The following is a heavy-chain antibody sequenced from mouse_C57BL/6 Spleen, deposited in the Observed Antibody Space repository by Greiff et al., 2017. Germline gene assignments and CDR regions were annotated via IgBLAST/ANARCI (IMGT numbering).Heavy chain of an antibody. CDR1: GYTFTSYW. D-gene: IGHD1-1*01. J-gene: IGHJ2*01. CDR3: ARCDYYGPRYFDY. CDR2: INPSNGGT. V-gene: IGHV1-53*01. Sequence: QVQLQQPGTELVKPGASVKLSCKASGYTFTSYWLHWVKQRPGQGLEWIGNINPSNGGTNYNEKFKSKATLTVDKSSSAAYMQLSSLTSEDSAVYYCARCDYYGPRYFDYWGQGTTLTVSS.